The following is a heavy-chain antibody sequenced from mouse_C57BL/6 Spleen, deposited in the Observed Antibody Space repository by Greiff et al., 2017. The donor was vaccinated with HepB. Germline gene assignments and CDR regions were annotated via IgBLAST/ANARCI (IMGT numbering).Heavy chain of an antibody. CDR1: GYTFTSYW. D-gene: IGHD2-1*01. Sequence: QVQLKQPGAELVKPGASVKMSCKASGYTFTSYWITWVKQRPGQGLEWIGDIYPGSGSTNYNEKFKSKATLTVDTSSSTAYMQLSSLTSEDSAVYYCARRGIYYGYAMDYWGQGTSVTVSS. CDR3: ARRGIYYGYAMDY. J-gene: IGHJ4*01. CDR2: IYPGSGST. V-gene: IGHV1-55*01.